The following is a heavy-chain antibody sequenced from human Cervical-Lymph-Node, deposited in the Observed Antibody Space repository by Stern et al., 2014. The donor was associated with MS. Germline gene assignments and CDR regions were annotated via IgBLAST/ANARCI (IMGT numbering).Heavy chain of an antibody. CDR1: GFTFNSYT. CDR3: ARDRASSRAGGGMDV. D-gene: IGHD6-6*01. CDR2: ISYDGDNI. Sequence: VQLVESGGGVVQPGRSLRLSCAASGFTFNSYTMHWVRQAPGKGLEWVAVISYDGDNIYYAESVKARFTIPRENSKNTLSLQMNSRRVDDTAIYYCARDRASSRAGGGMDVWGKGTTVTVSS. V-gene: IGHV3-30*11. J-gene: IGHJ6*03.